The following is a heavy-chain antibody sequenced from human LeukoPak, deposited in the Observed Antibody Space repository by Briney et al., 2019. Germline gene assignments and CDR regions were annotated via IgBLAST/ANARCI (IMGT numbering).Heavy chain of an antibody. CDR3: ARVLIAVAAPDAFDI. J-gene: IGHJ3*02. V-gene: IGHV4-39*07. D-gene: IGHD6-19*01. CDR2: IYYSGST. Sequence: SETLSLTCSVSSGSIPSNGYYWGWIRQPPGKGLEWIGTIYYSGSTNYNPSLKSRVTISVDKSNNQFSLKLSSVTAADTAVYYCARVLIAVAAPDAFDIWGQGTMVTVSS. CDR1: SGSIPSNGYY.